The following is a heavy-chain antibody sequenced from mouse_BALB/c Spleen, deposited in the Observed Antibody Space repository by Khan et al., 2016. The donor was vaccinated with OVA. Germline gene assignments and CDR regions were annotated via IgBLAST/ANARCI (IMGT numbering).Heavy chain of an antibody. CDR2: IYPGDGDT. D-gene: IGHD2-1*01. Sequence: QVQLKQSGAELARPGASVKLSCKASGYTFTSYWMQWVKQRPGQGLEWIGAIYPGDGDTRYTQKFKDKATLTADKSSSTAYMQLSSLASEDSAVYYCTREVYYGNNAWFAYWGQGTLVTVSA. CDR1: GYTFTSYW. J-gene: IGHJ3*01. V-gene: IGHV1-87*01. CDR3: TREVYYGNNAWFAY.